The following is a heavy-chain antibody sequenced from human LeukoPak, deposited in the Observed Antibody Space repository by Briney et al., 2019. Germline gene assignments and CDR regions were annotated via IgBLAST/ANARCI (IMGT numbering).Heavy chain of an antibody. V-gene: IGHV3-11*04. CDR2: ISRSGSTI. CDR3: ASEIGLRFLGWYFDL. CDR1: GFTFSDSY. D-gene: IGHD3-3*01. Sequence: PGGSLRLSCAASGFTFSDSYMSWIRQAPGKGLEWVSYISRSGSTIYYADSVRGRFTISRDNAKNSLYLQMNSLRAEDTAVYYCASEIGLRFLGWYFDLWGRGTLVTVSS. J-gene: IGHJ2*01.